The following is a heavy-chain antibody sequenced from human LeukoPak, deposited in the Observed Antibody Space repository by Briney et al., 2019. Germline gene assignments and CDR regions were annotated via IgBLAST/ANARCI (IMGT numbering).Heavy chain of an antibody. D-gene: IGHD3-3*01. CDR3: ARDRGYDFWSGYFRFDY. Sequence: GGSLRLSCAASGFTFSSYSMNWVRQAPGKGLESDSYISSSSSTVYYADSVKGRFTISRDNAKNSLYLQMNSLRAEDTAVYYCARDRGYDFWSGYFRFDYWGQGTLVTVSS. V-gene: IGHV3-48*01. J-gene: IGHJ4*02. CDR1: GFTFSSYS. CDR2: ISSSSSTV.